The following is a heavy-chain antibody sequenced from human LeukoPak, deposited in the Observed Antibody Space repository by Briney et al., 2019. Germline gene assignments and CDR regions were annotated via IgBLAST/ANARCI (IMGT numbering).Heavy chain of an antibody. CDR1: GGSISSYF. Sequence: SETLSLTCTVSGGSISSYFWSWIRQPAGKGLEWIGRIYSNGITNYNPSLKSRATMSIDTSKKEFSLKLSSVTAADTAIYYCASSSNFYYYYMDVWGKGTTVTVSS. CDR3: ASSSNFYYYYMDV. J-gene: IGHJ6*03. CDR2: IYSNGIT. V-gene: IGHV4-4*07.